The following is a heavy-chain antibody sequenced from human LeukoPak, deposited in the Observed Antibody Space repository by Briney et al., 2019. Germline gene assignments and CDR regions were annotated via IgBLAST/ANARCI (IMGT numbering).Heavy chain of an antibody. CDR2: INPNSGGT. CDR3: ARDRPLDADDYYGFYFFDY. CDR1: GYTFTGYY. J-gene: IGHJ4*02. Sequence: ASVKVSCKTSGYTFTGYYIHWVRQAPGQGLEWVGWINPNSGGTNYAQRFQGRVTVTRDTSISTAYMELSRLRSDDTAVYYCARDRPLDADDYYGFYFFDYWGQGTLVTVSS. D-gene: IGHD3-10*01. V-gene: IGHV1-2*02.